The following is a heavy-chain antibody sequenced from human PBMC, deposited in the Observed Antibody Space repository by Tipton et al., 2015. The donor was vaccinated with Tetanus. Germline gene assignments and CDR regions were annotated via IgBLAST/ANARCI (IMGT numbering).Heavy chain of an antibody. Sequence: TLSLTCTVSGGSISSGDYYWSWIRRPPGKGLEWIGSIYYSGSSYYNPTLKSRVTISVDTSKNQFSLKLDSVTAADAAVYYCARPGVGGYTGYYFDFWGQGALVTVSS. CDR1: GGSISSGDYY. D-gene: IGHD5-12*01. CDR2: IYYSGSS. V-gene: IGHV4-39*01. CDR3: ARPGVGGYTGYYFDF. J-gene: IGHJ4*02.